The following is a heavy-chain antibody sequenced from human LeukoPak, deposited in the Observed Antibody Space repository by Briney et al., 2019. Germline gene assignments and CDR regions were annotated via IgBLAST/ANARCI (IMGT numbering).Heavy chain of an antibody. CDR1: GFTFSSYA. D-gene: IGHD7-27*01. V-gene: IGHV3-23*01. CDR3: AKTSLGHPPYYYSMDV. J-gene: IGHJ6*02. Sequence: GGSLRLSCAASGFTFSSYAMSWVRQAPGKGLEWVSAISGSGGSTYYADSVRGQFTISRDNSKNTLYLQMNSLRAEDTAVYYCAKTSLGHPPYYYSMDVWGQGTTVTVSS. CDR2: ISGSGGST.